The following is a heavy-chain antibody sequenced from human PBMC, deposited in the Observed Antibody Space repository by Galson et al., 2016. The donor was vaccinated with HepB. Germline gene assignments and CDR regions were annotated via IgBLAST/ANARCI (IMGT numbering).Heavy chain of an antibody. CDR1: GGSISSGSYY. CDR3: ARDLKGRQLVPGHYYYYMDV. Sequence: TLSLTCTVSGGSISSGSYYWSWIRQPAGKGLEWIGRIYTSGSTNYNPSLKSRVTISVDTSKNQFSLKLSSVTAADTAVYYCARDLKGRQLVPGHYYYYMDVWGKGTTVTVSS. D-gene: IGHD6-6*01. CDR2: IYTSGST. V-gene: IGHV4-61*02. J-gene: IGHJ6*03.